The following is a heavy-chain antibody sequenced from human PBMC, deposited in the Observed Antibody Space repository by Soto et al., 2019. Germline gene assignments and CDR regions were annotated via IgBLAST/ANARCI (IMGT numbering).Heavy chain of an antibody. CDR1: GGSISSGGYY. V-gene: IGHV4-31*03. Sequence: PSETLSLTCTVSGGSISSGGYYWSWIRQHPGKGLEWIGYIYYTGSTYYNPSLKSRLTISVDTSKNQFSLKLSSVTAADTAVYYCARDYYYDFWSGYYSWGQGTLVTVSS. D-gene: IGHD3-3*01. CDR3: ARDYYYDFWSGYYS. J-gene: IGHJ4*02. CDR2: IYYTGST.